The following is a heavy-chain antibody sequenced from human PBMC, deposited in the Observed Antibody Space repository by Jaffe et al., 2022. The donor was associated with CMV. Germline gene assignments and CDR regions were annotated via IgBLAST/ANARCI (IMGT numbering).Heavy chain of an antibody. CDR1: GFTFSSYA. V-gene: IGHV3-23*01. CDR2: ISGSGGST. J-gene: IGHJ4*02. CDR3: AKLDIVVVPAEFYFDY. D-gene: IGHD2-2*01. Sequence: EVQLLESGGGLVQPGGSLRLSCAASGFTFSSYAMSWVRQAPGKGLEWVSAISGSGGSTYYADSVKGRFTISRDNSKNTLYLQMNSLRAEDTAVYYCAKLDIVVVPAEFYFDYWGQGTLVTVSS.